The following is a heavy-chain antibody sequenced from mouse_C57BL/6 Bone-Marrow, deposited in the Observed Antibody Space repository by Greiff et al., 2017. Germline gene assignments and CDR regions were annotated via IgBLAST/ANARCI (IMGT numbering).Heavy chain of an antibody. CDR2: IYPRDGST. V-gene: IGHV1-85*01. CDR3: ARSLYYGTLYYFDY. D-gene: IGHD1-1*01. CDR1: GYTFTSYD. Sequence: VQLQQSGPELVKPGASVKLSCKASGYTFTSYDINWVKQRPGQGLEWIGWIYPRDGSTTYNEKFKGKSTLTVETSSSTAYMELHSLTSVYTAVYFCARSLYYGTLYYFDYGGQGTTRTVSS. J-gene: IGHJ2*01.